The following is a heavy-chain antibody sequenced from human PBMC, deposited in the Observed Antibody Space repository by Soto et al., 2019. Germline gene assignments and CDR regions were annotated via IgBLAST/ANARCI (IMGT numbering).Heavy chain of an antibody. CDR3: ARLLYGDGYPDSVPDY. D-gene: IGHD5-12*01. V-gene: IGHV5-51*01. CDR1: GYRFTSYW. Sequence: GESLKISCKGSGYRFTSYWIGWVRQMPGKGLEWMAIIYPGDSDTRYSPSFQGQVTISADKSISTAYLQWSSLKASDTAMYYCARLLYGDGYPDSVPDYWGQGTLVTVSS. CDR2: IYPGDSDT. J-gene: IGHJ4*02.